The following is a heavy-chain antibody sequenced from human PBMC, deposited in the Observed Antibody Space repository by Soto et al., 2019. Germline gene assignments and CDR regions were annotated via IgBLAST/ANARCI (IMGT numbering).Heavy chain of an antibody. V-gene: IGHV4-39*07. J-gene: IGHJ4*02. CDR1: GGSISTSNYY. CDR2: IYHRGST. CDR3: ARETFHYYDSSGYYLDY. Sequence: SETLSLTCTVSGGSISTSNYYWAWVRQAPGKGLEWIANIYHRGSTYYNPSLKSRVTISVDTSKNQFSLKLSSVTAADTALYYCARETFHYYDSSGYYLDYWGQGTLVTVSS. D-gene: IGHD3-22*01.